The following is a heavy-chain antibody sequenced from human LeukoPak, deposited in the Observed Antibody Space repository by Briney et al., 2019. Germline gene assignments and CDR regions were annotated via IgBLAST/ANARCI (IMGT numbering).Heavy chain of an antibody. CDR3: ASNIVGAANDAFDI. Sequence: SETLSLTCTVSGGSISSYYWSWIRQPPGKGLGWIGYIYYSGSTNYNPSLKSRVTISVDTSKNQFSLKLSSVTAADTAVYYCASNIVGAANDAFDIWGQGTMVTVSS. J-gene: IGHJ3*02. CDR1: GGSISSYY. V-gene: IGHV4-59*01. D-gene: IGHD1-26*01. CDR2: IYYSGST.